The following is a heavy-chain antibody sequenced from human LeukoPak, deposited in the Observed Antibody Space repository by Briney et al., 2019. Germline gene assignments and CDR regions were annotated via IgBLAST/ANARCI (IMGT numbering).Heavy chain of an antibody. J-gene: IGHJ4*02. CDR2: MSYSGTT. CDR3: VRSGYSFLVDY. V-gene: IGHV4-39*01. Sequence: PSQTLSLTCTVSAGSISSSGSYWGGLRQPPGKGREWSASMSYSGTTYYNPSLKSRVTISVATSKNQFSLRLNSVTAADTAVYYCVRSGYSFLVDYWGQGTLVTVSS. CDR1: AGSISSSGSY. D-gene: IGHD5-18*01.